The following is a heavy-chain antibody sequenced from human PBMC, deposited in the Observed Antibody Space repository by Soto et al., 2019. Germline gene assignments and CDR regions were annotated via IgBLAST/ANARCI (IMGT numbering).Heavy chain of an antibody. CDR2: INHSGST. D-gene: IGHD3-10*01. CDR1: GGSFSGYY. V-gene: IGHV4-34*01. Sequence: QVQLQQWGAGLLKPSETLSLTCAVYGGSFSGYYWSWIRQPPGKGLEWIGEINHSGSTNYNPSLKSRVTISVDTSKNQFSLKLRSVTAADTAVYYCARVKKEAGSGSYCWFDPWGQGTLVTVSS. CDR3: ARVKKEAGSGSYCWFDP. J-gene: IGHJ5*02.